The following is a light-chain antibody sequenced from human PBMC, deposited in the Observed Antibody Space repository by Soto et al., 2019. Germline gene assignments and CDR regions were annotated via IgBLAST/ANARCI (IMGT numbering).Light chain of an antibody. V-gene: IGLV1-47*01. CDR1: TSNIGNNN. CDR3: AAWDDNLSEWL. Sequence: QPVLTQPPSASGTPGQRVTISCSGSTSNIGNNNVYWYQQFPGTAPRLLIYKSDQRPSGVPDRFSGSKSGTSASLAISGLRSEDDSDYYCAAWDDNLSEWLFGGGTKLTVL. J-gene: IGLJ3*02. CDR2: KSD.